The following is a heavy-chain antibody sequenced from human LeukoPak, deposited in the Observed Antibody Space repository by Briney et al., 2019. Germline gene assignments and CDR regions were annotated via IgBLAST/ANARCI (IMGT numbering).Heavy chain of an antibody. CDR3: ARLIYDSSGYFDY. Sequence: GESLNISCKASGYSFINHWIGWVRQKPGKGLEWVGIMYPDDSDTRYSPSFQGQVSISADKSLSTAYLQWSSLKASDTAMYYCARLIYDSSGYFDYWGQGTLVTVSP. V-gene: IGHV5-51*01. D-gene: IGHD3-22*01. CDR1: GYSFINHW. J-gene: IGHJ4*02. CDR2: MYPDDSDT.